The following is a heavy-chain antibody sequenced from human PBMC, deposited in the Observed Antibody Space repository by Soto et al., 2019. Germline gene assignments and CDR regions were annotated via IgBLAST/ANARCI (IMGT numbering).Heavy chain of an antibody. CDR1: GFTVSSNY. CDR2: IYSGGST. Sequence: GGLRLSCAASGFTVSSNYMSWVRQAPGKGLEWVSVIYSGGSTYYADSVKGRFTISRDNSKNTLYLQMNSLRAEDTAVYYCARDGYSYPSGYGMDVWGQGTTVTVSS. CDR3: ARDGYSYPSGYGMDV. J-gene: IGHJ6*02. D-gene: IGHD5-18*01. V-gene: IGHV3-66*01.